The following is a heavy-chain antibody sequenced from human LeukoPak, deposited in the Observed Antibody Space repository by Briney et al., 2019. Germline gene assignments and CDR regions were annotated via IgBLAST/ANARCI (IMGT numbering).Heavy chain of an antibody. D-gene: IGHD3-10*01. J-gene: IGHJ4*02. Sequence: GGSLRLSXAASGFTFSSYWMHWVRQAPGKGLVRVSRINSDGSSTSYADSVKGRFTISRDNAKNTLYLQMNSLRAEDTAVYYCARAVRDMVRGVLAFYFDYWGQGTLSPSPQ. V-gene: IGHV3-74*01. CDR3: ARAVRDMVRGVLAFYFDY. CDR2: INSDGSST. CDR1: GFTFSSYW.